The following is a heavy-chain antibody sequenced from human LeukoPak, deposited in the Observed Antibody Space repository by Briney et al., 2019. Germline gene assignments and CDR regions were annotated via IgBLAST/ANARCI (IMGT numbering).Heavy chain of an antibody. D-gene: IGHD6-19*01. J-gene: IGHJ4*02. CDR2: ISGSGGST. Sequence: GGSLRLSCAASGFTFSSYAMTWVRQAPGKGLEWVSAISGSGGSTYYADSVKGRFTISRDNSKNTLYLQMNSLRAEDTAVYYCAKDSLMYSSGWYFDYWGQGTLVTVSS. CDR1: GFTFSSYA. CDR3: AKDSLMYSSGWYFDY. V-gene: IGHV3-23*01.